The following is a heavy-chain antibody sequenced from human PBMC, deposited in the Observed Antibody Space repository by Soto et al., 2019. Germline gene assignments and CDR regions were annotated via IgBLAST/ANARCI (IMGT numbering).Heavy chain of an antibody. CDR1: GFTFSNAW. J-gene: IGHJ1*01. CDR2: IKSKTDGGTT. Sequence: EVQLVESGGGLVKPGGSLRLSCAASGFTFSNAWMNWVRQAPGKGLEWVGRIKSKTDGGTTDYAAPVKGRFAMSRDDSKNTLYLQMNSLKTEDTAVYYCTTRVVVVAATDFQHWGQGTLVTGSS. V-gene: IGHV3-15*07. CDR3: TTRVVVVAATDFQH. D-gene: IGHD2-15*01.